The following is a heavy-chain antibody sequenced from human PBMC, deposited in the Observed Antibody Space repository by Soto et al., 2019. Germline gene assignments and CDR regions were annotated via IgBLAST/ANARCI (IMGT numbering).Heavy chain of an antibody. V-gene: IGHV3-30*18. D-gene: IGHD1-26*01. J-gene: IGHJ2*01. CDR2: ISYVGSNK. CDR3: AKRPDSSGSYYYGYFDL. CDR1: GFTFSSYG. Sequence: QVQLVESGGGVVQPGRSLRLSCAASGFTFSSYGMHWVRQAPGKGLEWVAVISYVGSNKYYADSVKGRFTISRDNSKNPLYLQMNSLRAEDTAVYYCAKRPDSSGSYYYGYFDLWGRGTLDTVSS.